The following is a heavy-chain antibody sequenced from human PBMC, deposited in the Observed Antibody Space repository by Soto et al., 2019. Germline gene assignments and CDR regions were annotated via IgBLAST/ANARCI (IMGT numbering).Heavy chain of an antibody. V-gene: IGHV4-59*08. CDR1: GGSISSYY. D-gene: IGHD4-17*01. CDR3: ARHKTTVVTLDAFDI. Sequence: ETLSLTCTVSGGSISSYYWSWIRQPPGKGLEWIGYIYYSGSTNYNPSLKSRVTISVDTSKNQFSLKLSSVTAADTAVYYCARHKTTVVTLDAFDIWGQGTMVTVSS. CDR2: IYYSGST. J-gene: IGHJ3*02.